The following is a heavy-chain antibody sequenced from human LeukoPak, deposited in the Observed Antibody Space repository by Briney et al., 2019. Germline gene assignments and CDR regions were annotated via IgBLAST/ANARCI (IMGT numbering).Heavy chain of an antibody. CDR2: INPNSGGT. Sequence: EASVKLCFYGSGYSFTFYDKHLERQAPGPGLGWMGWINPNSGGTNYAKQFQGRVNMTRDTSISTAYMELSRLRSDDTAMYYCARVDTTTVTTYGAFDIWGQGTMVTASS. V-gene: IGHV1-2*02. CDR1: GYSFTFYD. D-gene: IGHD4-17*01. J-gene: IGHJ3*02. CDR3: ARVDTTTVTTYGAFDI.